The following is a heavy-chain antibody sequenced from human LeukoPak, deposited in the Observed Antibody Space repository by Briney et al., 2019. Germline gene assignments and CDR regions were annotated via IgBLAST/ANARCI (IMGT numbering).Heavy chain of an antibody. Sequence: PGGSLRLSCAASGFTFSDHYMDWVRQAPGRGLEWVGRIRKKVNSYTTEYAASVEGRFTISRDDSKNSVSLQMNSLKTEDTAMYYCARGTEYSGSNGIDYWGQGTLVTVSS. D-gene: IGHD1-26*01. CDR1: GFTFSDHY. CDR3: ARGTEYSGSNGIDY. V-gene: IGHV3-72*01. J-gene: IGHJ4*02. CDR2: IRKKVNSYTT.